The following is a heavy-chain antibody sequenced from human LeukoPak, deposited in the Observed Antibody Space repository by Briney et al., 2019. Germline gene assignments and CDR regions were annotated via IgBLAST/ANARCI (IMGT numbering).Heavy chain of an antibody. Sequence: AGGSLRLSCAASGFTFSSYAMSWVRQAPGKGLEWVSSISSSSSYIYYADSVKGRFTISRDNAKNSLYLQMNSLRAEDTAVYYCARDRFQWLDAFDIWGQGTMVTVSS. CDR3: ARDRFQWLDAFDI. V-gene: IGHV3-21*01. D-gene: IGHD3-22*01. CDR2: ISSSSSYI. J-gene: IGHJ3*02. CDR1: GFTFSSYA.